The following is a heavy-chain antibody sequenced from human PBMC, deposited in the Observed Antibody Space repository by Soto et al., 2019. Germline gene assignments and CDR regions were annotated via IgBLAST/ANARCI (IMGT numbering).Heavy chain of an antibody. D-gene: IGHD2-2*01. J-gene: IGHJ4*02. CDR2: ISGSGGST. Sequence: GGSLRLSCAASGFTFSSYAMSWVRQAPGKGLEWVSAISGSGGSTYYADSVKGRFTISRDNSKNTLYLQMNSLRAEDTAVYYCAKDGIDIVVVPAAIFDYWGQGTLVT. V-gene: IGHV3-23*01. CDR3: AKDGIDIVVVPAAIFDY. CDR1: GFTFSSYA.